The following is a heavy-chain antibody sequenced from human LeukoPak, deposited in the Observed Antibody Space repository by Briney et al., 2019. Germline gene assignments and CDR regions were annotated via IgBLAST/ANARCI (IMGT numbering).Heavy chain of an antibody. CDR1: GGSISSYY. V-gene: IGHV4-4*09. CDR2: IYTSGST. CDR3: ARGIAAAGHYWFDP. J-gene: IGHJ5*02. Sequence: SETLSLTCTVSGGSISSYYWSWIRQPPGKGLEWIGYIYTSGSTNYNPSLKSRVTISVDTSKNQFSLKLSSVTAADTAVYYCARGIAAAGHYWFDPWGQGTLVTVSS. D-gene: IGHD6-13*01.